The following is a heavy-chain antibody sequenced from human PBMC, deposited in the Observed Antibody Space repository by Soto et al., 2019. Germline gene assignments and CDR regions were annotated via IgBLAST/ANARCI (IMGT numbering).Heavy chain of an antibody. D-gene: IGHD5-12*01. J-gene: IGHJ4*02. CDR3: AREYSCYDLRQEPQGAFDY. Sequence: QVQLQESGPGLVKPSETLSLTCTVSGGSISSYYWSWIRQPPGKGLEWIGYIYYSGSTNYNPSLKSRVTTSVDPSKNQFSLKLSSVTAADTAVYYCAREYSCYDLRQEPQGAFDYWGQGTLVTVSS. CDR1: GGSISSYY. CDR2: IYYSGST. V-gene: IGHV4-59*01.